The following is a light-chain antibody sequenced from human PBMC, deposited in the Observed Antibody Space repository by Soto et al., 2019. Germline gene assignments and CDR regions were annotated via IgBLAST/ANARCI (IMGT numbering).Light chain of an antibody. CDR1: QSLSNN. CDR2: GAS. V-gene: IGKV3-15*01. Sequence: DIVMTQSPATLSVSPGERATLSCRASQSLSNNLAWYQQKPGQAPRLLIYGASTSATGIPARFSGSGSGTEFTLTISGLQSEDLAVYYCQQHSSWPPLAFGGGTKVEIK. J-gene: IGKJ4*01. CDR3: QQHSSWPPLA.